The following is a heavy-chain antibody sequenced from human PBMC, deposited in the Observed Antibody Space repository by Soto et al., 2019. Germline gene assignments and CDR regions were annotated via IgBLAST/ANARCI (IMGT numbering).Heavy chain of an antibody. D-gene: IGHD3-10*01. CDR3: ARGMGRFGEYTHYYYYYMDV. Sequence: SETLSLTCTVSGGSISSYYWSWIRQPPGKGLEWIGYIYYSGSTNYNPSLKSRVTISVNTSKNQFSLKLSSVTAADTAVYYCARGMGRFGEYTHYYYYYMDVWGKGTTVTVSS. V-gene: IGHV4-59*08. J-gene: IGHJ6*03. CDR1: GGSISSYY. CDR2: IYYSGST.